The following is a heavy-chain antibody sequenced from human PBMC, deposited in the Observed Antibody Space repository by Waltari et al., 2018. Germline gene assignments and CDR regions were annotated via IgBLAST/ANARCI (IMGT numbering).Heavy chain of an antibody. CDR3: ARHVRTRISTSSGWYYFAGSVDY. V-gene: IGHV4-38-2*01. Sequence: QVQLQESGPGLVKPSETLSLTCAVSGYSISSGYYWGWIRQPPGKGLAWIGGIYHSGSTNGTPSITRRVTIHVDTSKNQFALKLSSVTAAGTAVYYCARHVRTRISTSSGWYYFAGSVDYWGQGTLVTVSS. D-gene: IGHD6-19*01. CDR2: IYHSGST. J-gene: IGHJ4*02. CDR1: GYSISSGYY.